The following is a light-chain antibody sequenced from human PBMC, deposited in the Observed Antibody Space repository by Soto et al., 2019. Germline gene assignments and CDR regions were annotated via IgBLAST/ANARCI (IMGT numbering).Light chain of an antibody. J-gene: IGKJ4*01. CDR2: WAS. Sequence: DIVMTQSPDSLAVSLGERATINCKSSQSISYTSNNKNYLTWYQQKPGQPPKLLIYWASIRESGVPDRFSGSGSGTDFTLTISSLQAEDVAVYYCQQRSNWPPVFGGGTKVEIK. CDR1: QSISYTSNNKNY. CDR3: QQRSNWPPV. V-gene: IGKV4-1*01.